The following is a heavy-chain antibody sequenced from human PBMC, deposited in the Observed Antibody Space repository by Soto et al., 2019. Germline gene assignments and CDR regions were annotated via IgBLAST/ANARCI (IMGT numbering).Heavy chain of an antibody. J-gene: IGHJ5*02. CDR1: GFSLSTSGVG. CDR3: AHRDEAIDSSSWPT. CDR2: IYWDDDK. Sequence: SGPTLVNPTQALTLTCTFSGFSLSTSGVGVGWIRQPPGKALEWLALIYWDDDKRYSPSLKSRLTITKDTSKNQVVLTMTNMDPVDTATYYCAHRDEAIDSSSWPTWGQGTLVTVSS. V-gene: IGHV2-5*02. D-gene: IGHD6-13*01.